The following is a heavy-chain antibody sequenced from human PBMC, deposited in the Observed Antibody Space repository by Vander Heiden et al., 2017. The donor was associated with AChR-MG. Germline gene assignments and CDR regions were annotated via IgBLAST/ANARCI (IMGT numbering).Heavy chain of an antibody. D-gene: IGHD5-18*01. J-gene: IGHJ6*03. Sequence: VQLQQWGAGLLKPSETLSLTCAVYGGSFSGYYWSWFRQPPGKGLEWIGEINHSRSTNYNPSLKSRVTISVDTSKNQFSLKLSSVTAADTAVYYCARGRRVDTAMVRVHYYYYMDVWGKGTTVTVSS. V-gene: IGHV4-34*01. CDR1: GGSFSGYY. CDR2: INHSRST. CDR3: ARGRRVDTAMVRVHYYYYMDV.